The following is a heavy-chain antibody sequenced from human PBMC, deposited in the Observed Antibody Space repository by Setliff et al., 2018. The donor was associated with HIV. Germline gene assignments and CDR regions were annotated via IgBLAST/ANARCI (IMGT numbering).Heavy chain of an antibody. V-gene: IGHV3-33*01. CDR3: AGDLGYSNYYYYYAMDV. CDR1: GFSFSNYV. CDR2: IWYDGVNK. J-gene: IGHJ6*02. D-gene: IGHD4-4*01. Sequence: GGSLRLSCAASGFSFSNYVMNWVRQAPGKGLEWVAVIWYDGVNKKYADSVKGRFTISRDNSKSTLYLQMNNLRAEDTAVYYCAGDLGYSNYYYYYAMDVWGQGTTVTVSS.